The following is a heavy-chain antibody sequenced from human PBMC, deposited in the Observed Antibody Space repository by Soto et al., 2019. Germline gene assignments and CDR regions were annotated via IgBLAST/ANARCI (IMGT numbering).Heavy chain of an antibody. J-gene: IGHJ5*02. D-gene: IGHD6-19*01. CDR3: ARDLSSGWYGWFDP. V-gene: IGHV1-3*01. CDR1: GYTFTSYA. Sequence: ASVKVSCKASGYTFTSYAMHWVRQAPGQRLEWMGWINAGNGNTKYSQKFQGRVTITRDTSASTAYMELSSLRSEDTAVYYCARDLSSGWYGWFDPWGRGTLVTVSS. CDR2: INAGNGNT.